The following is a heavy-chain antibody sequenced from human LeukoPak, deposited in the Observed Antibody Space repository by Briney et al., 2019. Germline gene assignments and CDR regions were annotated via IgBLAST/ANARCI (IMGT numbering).Heavy chain of an antibody. D-gene: IGHD1-1*01. J-gene: IGHJ4*02. CDR1: GFTFSSYA. V-gene: IGHV3-23*01. CDR3: AKESTGTTFPRYFDY. Sequence: GGSLRLSCAASGFTFSSYAMSWVHQAPGKGLEWVSAISGSGGSTYYADSVKGRFTISRDNSKNMLYLQMNSLRAEDTAVYYCAKESTGTTFPRYFDYWGQGTLVTVSS. CDR2: ISGSGGST.